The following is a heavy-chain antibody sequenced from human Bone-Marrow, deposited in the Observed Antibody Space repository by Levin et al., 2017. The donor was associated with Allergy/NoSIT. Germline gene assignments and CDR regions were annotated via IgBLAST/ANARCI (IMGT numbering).Heavy chain of an antibody. D-gene: IGHD6-6*01. Sequence: GESLKISCAASGFTFSSYWMSWVRQAPGKGLEWVANIKQDGSEKYYVDSVKGRFTISRDNAKNSLYLQMNSLRAEDTAVYYCAREVGYSSSSSSCYFDYWGQGTLVTVSS. CDR2: IKQDGSEK. CDR3: AREVGYSSSSSSCYFDY. J-gene: IGHJ4*02. V-gene: IGHV3-7*01. CDR1: GFTFSSYW.